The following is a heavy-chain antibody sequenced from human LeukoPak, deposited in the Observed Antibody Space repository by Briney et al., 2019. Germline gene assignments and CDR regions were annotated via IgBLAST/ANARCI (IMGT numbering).Heavy chain of an antibody. Sequence: KPSETLSLNCAVYGGSFSGYYWSRIRQPPGKGLEWIGEINHCGSTNYNPSLKSRVTISVDTSKNQFSLKLSSVTAADTAVYYCARKVSKYGSLWSPPGVFDYWGQGTLVTVSS. V-gene: IGHV4-34*01. CDR3: ARKVSKYGSLWSPPGVFDY. J-gene: IGHJ4*02. CDR1: GGSFSGYY. CDR2: INHCGST. D-gene: IGHD3-10*01.